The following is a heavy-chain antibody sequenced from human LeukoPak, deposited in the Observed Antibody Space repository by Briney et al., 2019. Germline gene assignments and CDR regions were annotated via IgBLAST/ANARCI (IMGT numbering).Heavy chain of an antibody. Sequence: SCKASGGTFSSYAMSWVRQAPGKGLEWVSAISGSGGSTYYADSVKGRFTISRDNSQNTLYLQMNSLRAEDTAVYYCGKEGGLYDSGGYFDYWAQGTLVTVSS. D-gene: IGHD3-3*01. CDR1: GGTFSSYA. J-gene: IGHJ4*02. V-gene: IGHV3-23*01. CDR3: GKEGGLYDSGGYFDY. CDR2: ISGSGGST.